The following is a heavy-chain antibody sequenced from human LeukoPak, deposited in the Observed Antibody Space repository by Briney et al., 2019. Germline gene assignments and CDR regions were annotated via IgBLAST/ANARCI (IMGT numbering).Heavy chain of an antibody. CDR3: ARRVGRYFGERAYYYNYMDV. J-gene: IGHJ6*03. V-gene: IGHV4-38-2*02. D-gene: IGHD3-10*01. Sequence: SETLSLTCSVSGYSISSGYYWGWIRQPPGKGLEWIGSIYHSGSTNYNPSLKSRVTISVDTSKNQFSLKLSSVTAADTAVYYCARRVGRYFGERAYYYNYMDVWAKGTTVTISS. CDR1: GYSISSGYY. CDR2: IYHSGST.